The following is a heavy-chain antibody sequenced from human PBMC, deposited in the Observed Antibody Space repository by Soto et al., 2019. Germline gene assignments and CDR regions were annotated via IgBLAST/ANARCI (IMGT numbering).Heavy chain of an antibody. CDR3: ARPTSTGTTSGYYFDY. Sequence: QLQLVQSGAEVKKPGSSVKVSCKASGGTFSSYPISWVRQAPGQGLEWMGRIIPILDITDYAQRFQGRVTITADKSTSTAYMELSSLSSDDTAVYYCARPTSTGTTSGYYFDYWGQGTLVTVCS. V-gene: IGHV1-69*02. J-gene: IGHJ4*02. CDR1: GGTFSSYP. CDR2: IIPILDIT. D-gene: IGHD1-7*01.